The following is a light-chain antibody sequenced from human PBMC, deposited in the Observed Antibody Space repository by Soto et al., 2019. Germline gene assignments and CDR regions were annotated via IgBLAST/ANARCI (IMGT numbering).Light chain of an antibody. CDR3: CSYAGSYVWV. Sequence: QSALTQPRSVSGSPGQSVSISCTGTTSDVGSYNYVSWYQQHPGKAPRLMIYDVRKRPSGVPDRFSGSKAGNTASLTISGLRAEDEADYYCCSYAGSYVWVFGGGTQLTGL. CDR1: TSDVGSYNY. V-gene: IGLV2-11*01. CDR2: DVR. J-gene: IGLJ3*02.